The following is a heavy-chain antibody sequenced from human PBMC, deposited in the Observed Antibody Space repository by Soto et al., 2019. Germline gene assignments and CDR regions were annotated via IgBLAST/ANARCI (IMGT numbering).Heavy chain of an antibody. J-gene: IGHJ3*02. CDR3: ARDPRPDRFDI. CDR1: GFTFSSYW. V-gene: IGHV3-74*01. D-gene: IGHD6-6*01. CDR2: INSDGSGT. Sequence: GGSLRLSCAASGFTFSSYWMHWVRQAPGKGLVWVSRINSDGSGTSYADSVKGRFTISRDNANNTLYLQMNSRRAEDTAVYYCARDPRPDRFDIWGQGPMVTVSS.